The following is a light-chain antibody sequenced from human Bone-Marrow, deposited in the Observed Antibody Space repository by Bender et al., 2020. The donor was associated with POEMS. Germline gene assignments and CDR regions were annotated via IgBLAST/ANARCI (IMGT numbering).Light chain of an antibody. J-gene: IGLJ3*02. V-gene: IGLV3-21*04. CDR2: YDT. CDR1: NIGSKS. CDR3: QVWDSLRDHPV. Sequence: SYVLTQPPSVSVAPGKTARITCGTNNIGSKSVHWYQQKPGQAPVLVIYYDTDRPSGIPERFSGSNFGSTATLTISRVEAGDEADYFCQVWDSLRDHPVFGGGTKLTVL.